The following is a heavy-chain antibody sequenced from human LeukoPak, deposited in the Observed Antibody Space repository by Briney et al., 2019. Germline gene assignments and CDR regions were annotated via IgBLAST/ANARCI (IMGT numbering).Heavy chain of an antibody. Sequence: PSETLSLTCAVSGYSISSGYYWGWIRQPPGKGLEWIGSIYHSVSTYYNPSLKSRVTISVDTSKNQFSLKLSSVTAADTAVYYCARQWAPHIVVVPAAAFDIWGQGTMVTVSS. CDR3: ARQWAPHIVVVPAAAFDI. CDR1: GYSISSGYY. CDR2: IYHSVST. V-gene: IGHV4-38-2*01. J-gene: IGHJ3*02. D-gene: IGHD2-2*01.